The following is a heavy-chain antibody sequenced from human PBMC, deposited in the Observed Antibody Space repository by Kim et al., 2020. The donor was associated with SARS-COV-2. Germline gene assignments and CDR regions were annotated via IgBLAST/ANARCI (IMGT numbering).Heavy chain of an antibody. D-gene: IGHD5-18*01. J-gene: IGHJ4*02. CDR3: ARSWIQLWAPLVY. CDR1: GFTFSSYC. Sequence: GGSLRLSCAASGFTFSSYCMHWVRQAPGKGLEWVAVIWYDGSNKYYADSVKGRFTISRDNSKNTLYLQMNSLRAEDTAVYYCARSWIQLWAPLVYWGQGTLVTVSS. CDR2: IWYDGSNK. V-gene: IGHV3-33*01.